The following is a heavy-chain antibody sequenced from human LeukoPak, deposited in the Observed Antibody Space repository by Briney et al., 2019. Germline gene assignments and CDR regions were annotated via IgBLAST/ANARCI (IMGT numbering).Heavy chain of an antibody. CDR2: IYYSGST. J-gene: IGHJ4*02. Sequence: SETLSLTCTVSGGSISSSSYYWGWIRQPPGKGLEWIGSIYYSGSTYYNPSLKSRVTISVDTSKNQFSLKLSSVTAADTAVYYCARDLGSGGSCYDYWGQGTLVTVSS. CDR3: ARDLGSGGSCYDY. D-gene: IGHD2-15*01. CDR1: GGSISSSSYY. V-gene: IGHV4-39*07.